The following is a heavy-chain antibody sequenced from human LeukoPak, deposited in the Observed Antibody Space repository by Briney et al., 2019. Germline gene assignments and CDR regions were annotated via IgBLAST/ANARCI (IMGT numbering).Heavy chain of an antibody. J-gene: IGHJ6*02. CDR1: GFTFSSYS. V-gene: IGHV3-21*01. D-gene: IGHD6-13*01. CDR2: ISSSSSYI. CDR3: ARDSSSWSNSVGPEMDV. Sequence: GGSLRLSCAASGFTFSSYSMNWVRQAPGKGLEWVSSISSSSSYIYYADSVKGRFTISRDNAKNSLYLQMNSLRAEDTAVYYCARDSSSWSNSVGPEMDVWGQETTVTVSS.